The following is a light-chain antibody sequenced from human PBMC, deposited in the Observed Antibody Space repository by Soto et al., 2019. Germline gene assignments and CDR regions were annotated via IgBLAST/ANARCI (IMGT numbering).Light chain of an antibody. CDR3: AAWDDNLNGLYV. V-gene: IGLV1-44*01. CDR1: SSNIGSNT. Sequence: QSALTQPPSASGTPGQRVTISCSGSSSNIGSNTVNWYQQLPGTAPKLLIYSNNQRPSGVPDRFSGSKSGTSASLAISGLQSEDESDYYCAAWDDNLNGLYVFGTVTEVTVL. CDR2: SNN. J-gene: IGLJ1*01.